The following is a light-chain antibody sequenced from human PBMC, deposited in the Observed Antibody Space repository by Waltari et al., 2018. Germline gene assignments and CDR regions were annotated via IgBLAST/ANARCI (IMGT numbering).Light chain of an antibody. J-gene: IGKJ4*01. V-gene: IGKV3-20*01. CDR3: QQYGSSPLT. Sequence: EIVLTQSPGTQSLSPGERATLSCRASQSVSSSYLAWYQQKPCQAPRLLIFGASSRATGIPDRFSGSGSGTDFTLTISRLEPEEFAVYDCQQYGSSPLTIGGGTKVEI. CDR1: QSVSSSY. CDR2: GAS.